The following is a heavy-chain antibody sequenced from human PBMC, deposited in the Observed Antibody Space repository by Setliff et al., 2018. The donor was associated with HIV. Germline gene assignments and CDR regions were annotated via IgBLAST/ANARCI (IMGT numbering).Heavy chain of an antibody. J-gene: IGHJ3*02. CDR3: ARGRGPTYYYDSSGSRGAFDI. CDR1: GGSISHYY. V-gene: IGHV4-59*12. CDR2: IYYSGST. D-gene: IGHD3-22*01. Sequence: SETLSLTCTVSGGSISHYYWTWIRQPPGKGLEWIGYIYYSGSTYYNPSLKSRVTISVDTSKNQFSLKLSSVTAADTAVYYCARGRGPTYYYDSSGSRGAFDIWGQGTMVTVSS.